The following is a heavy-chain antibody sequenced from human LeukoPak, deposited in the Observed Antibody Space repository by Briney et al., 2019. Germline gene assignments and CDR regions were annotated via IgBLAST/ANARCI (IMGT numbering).Heavy chain of an antibody. CDR1: GGSFSGYY. J-gene: IGHJ4*02. CDR3: ARVAYYDFWSGYNFFDY. Sequence: PSETLSLTCAVYGGSFSGYYWSWIRQPPGKGLEWIGEINHSESTNYNPSLKSRVTISVDTSKNQFSLKLSSVTAADTAVYYCARVAYYDFWSGYNFFDYWGQGTLVTVSS. CDR2: INHSEST. D-gene: IGHD3-3*01. V-gene: IGHV4-34*01.